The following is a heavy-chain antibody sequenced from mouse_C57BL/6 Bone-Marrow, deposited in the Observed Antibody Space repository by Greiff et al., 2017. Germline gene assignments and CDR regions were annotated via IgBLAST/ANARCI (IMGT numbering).Heavy chain of an antibody. CDR3: ARRILITTLVATGYFDD. D-gene: IGHD1-1*01. CDR1: GYTFTGYW. J-gene: IGHJ2*01. Sequence: VQLQQSGAELMKPGASVKLSCKATGYTFTGYWIEWVKQRPGHGLEWIGEILPGSGSTNYNEKFKGKATFTADTSSNTAYMQLSSLTTEDSAIYYCARRILITTLVATGYFDDWGQGTTLTVSS. CDR2: ILPGSGST. V-gene: IGHV1-9*01.